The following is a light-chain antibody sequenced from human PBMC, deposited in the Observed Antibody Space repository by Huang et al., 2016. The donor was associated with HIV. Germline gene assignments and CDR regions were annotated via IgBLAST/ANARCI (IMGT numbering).Light chain of an antibody. CDR2: WAS. J-gene: IGKJ2*01. CDR3: QQYYSIPRT. CDR1: QSVLYSSNNKNF. Sequence: DIVMTQSPDSLAVSLGERATINCKSSQSVLYSSNNKNFLAWYQQQPGQRPKLLIYWASTRQSGVPNRFSGRGSGTDFTLTISSLQAEDVAFYYCQQYYSIPRTFGQGTKLEI. V-gene: IGKV4-1*01.